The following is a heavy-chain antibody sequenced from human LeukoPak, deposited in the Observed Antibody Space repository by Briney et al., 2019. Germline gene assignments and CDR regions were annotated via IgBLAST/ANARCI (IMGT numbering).Heavy chain of an antibody. V-gene: IGHV4-59*01. CDR3: ARKANCGGGACYPYYYYYFFDF. D-gene: IGHD2-15*01. Sequence: SETLSLTCSVPGGSISSFYWNWIRYTPGKGLEWIGYVSYSGSTNYNPSLKGRVSISVDTSKNQFSLSLRSVTAADTAVYYCARKANCGGGACYPYYYYYFFDFWGKGTTVTVSS. CDR1: GGSISSFY. J-gene: IGHJ6*03. CDR2: VSYSGST.